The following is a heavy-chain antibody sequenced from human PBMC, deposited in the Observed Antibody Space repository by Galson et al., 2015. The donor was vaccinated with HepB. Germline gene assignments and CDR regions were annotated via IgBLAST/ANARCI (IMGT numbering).Heavy chain of an antibody. J-gene: IGHJ1*01. Sequence: QSGAEVKKAGESLKISCKGSGSSFTSYWIAWVRQMPGKGLEWMGIIYPGDSDTKYSPSFQGQVTISADKSITTAYLQWSSLKASDTAIYYCAIFLGAEYFQHWGQGTPVTVSS. CDR3: AIFLGAEYFQH. V-gene: IGHV5-51*03. CDR2: IYPGDSDT. CDR1: GSSFTSYW.